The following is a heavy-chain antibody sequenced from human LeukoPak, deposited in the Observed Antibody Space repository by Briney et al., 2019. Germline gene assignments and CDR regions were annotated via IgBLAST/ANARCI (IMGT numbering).Heavy chain of an antibody. CDR1: GFTFSSYG. D-gene: IGHD2-21*01. J-gene: IGHJ3*02. Sequence: GGSLRLSCAASGFTFSSYGMNWVRQAPGKGLEWVSDISSSGSYIDYADSVKGRFTISRENAKNSLFLQMSSLRVEDTAVYYCARSLIADGAFDIWGQGTMVTVSS. CDR3: ARSLIADGAFDI. CDR2: ISSSGSYI. V-gene: IGHV3-21*01.